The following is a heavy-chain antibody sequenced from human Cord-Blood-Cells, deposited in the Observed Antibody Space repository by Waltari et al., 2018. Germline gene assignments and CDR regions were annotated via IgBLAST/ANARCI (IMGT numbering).Heavy chain of an antibody. V-gene: IGHV4-38-2*02. CDR2: IYHSGST. J-gene: IGHJ3*02. CDR1: GYSISSGYY. CDR3: ARLNGWNAFDI. D-gene: IGHD3-3*01. Sequence: QVQLQESGPGLMKPSETLSLTCTVSGYSISSGYYWGWIRQPPGKGLEWIGSIYHSGSTYSNPSLKSRVTISVDTSKNQFSLKLSSVTAADTAVYYCARLNGWNAFDIWGQGTMVTVSS.